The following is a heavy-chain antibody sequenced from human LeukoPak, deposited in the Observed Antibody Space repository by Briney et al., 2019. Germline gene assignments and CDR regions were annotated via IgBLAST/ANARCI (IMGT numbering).Heavy chain of an antibody. D-gene: IGHD3-22*01. V-gene: IGHV3-23*01. J-gene: IGHJ4*02. CDR2: ISGSGGST. CDR1: GFTSSIYA. CDR3: AKEVRYYYDSSGYQDDY. Sequence: GGSLRLSCAASGFTSSIYAMSWVHQAPGKGLEWVSAISGSGGSTYYADSVKGRFTISRDNSKNTLYLQMNSLRAEDTAVYYCAKEVRYYYDSSGYQDDYWGQGTLVTISS.